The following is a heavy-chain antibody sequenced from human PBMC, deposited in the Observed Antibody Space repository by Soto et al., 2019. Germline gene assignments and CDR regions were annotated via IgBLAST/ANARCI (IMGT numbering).Heavy chain of an antibody. Sequence: SETLSLTCTVSGGSISSYYWSWIRQPPGKGLEWIGYIYYSGSTKYNPSLKSRVTISVDTSKNQLSLKLRSVTAADTAVYYCERLTLNGWLRFPPAYFDYWGQGTLVTVSS. CDR2: IYYSGST. CDR3: ERLTLNGWLRFPPAYFDY. V-gene: IGHV4-59*08. D-gene: IGHD5-12*01. J-gene: IGHJ4*02. CDR1: GGSISSYY.